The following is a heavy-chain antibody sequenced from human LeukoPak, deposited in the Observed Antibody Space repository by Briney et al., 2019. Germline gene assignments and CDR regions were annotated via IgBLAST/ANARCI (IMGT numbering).Heavy chain of an antibody. V-gene: IGHV1-18*01. CDR3: ARGLLVYCSGGSCLGWFDP. J-gene: IGHJ5*02. Sequence: ASVKVSCKASGYTFTSYGISWVRQAPGQGLEWMGWISAYNGNTNYAQKLQGRVTMTTDTSTSTAYMELRSLRSDDTAAYYCARGLLVYCSGGSCLGWFDPWGQGTLVTVSS. D-gene: IGHD2-15*01. CDR1: GYTFTSYG. CDR2: ISAYNGNT.